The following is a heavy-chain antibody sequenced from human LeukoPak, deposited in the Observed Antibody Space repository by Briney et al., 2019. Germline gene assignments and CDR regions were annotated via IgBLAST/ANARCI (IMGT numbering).Heavy chain of an antibody. V-gene: IGHV3-7*01. J-gene: IGHJ5*02. CDR2: INQDGSEK. CDR3: ARSGIAAAGTLAWFDP. Sequence: PGGSLRLSCAASRFTFSNYWMNWFRQAPGKGLEWVANINQDGSEKNYVDSVKGRFTISRDNAENSLYLQMNSLGAEDTAVYYCARSGIAAAGTLAWFDPWGQGTLVTVSS. D-gene: IGHD6-13*01. CDR1: RFTFSNYW.